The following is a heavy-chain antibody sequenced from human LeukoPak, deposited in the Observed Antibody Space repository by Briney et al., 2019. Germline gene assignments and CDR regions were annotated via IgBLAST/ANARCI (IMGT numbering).Heavy chain of an antibody. CDR1: GFTASSNY. CDR2: IYSGGST. J-gene: IGHJ4*02. Sequence: PGGSLRLSCAASGFTASSNYMSWVRQAPGKGLEWVSVIYSGGSTYYADSVKGRFTISRDNSKNTLYLQMNSLRAEDTAVYYCAKGRFGSWYYFDYWGQGTLVTVSS. CDR3: AKGRFGSWYYFDY. D-gene: IGHD6-13*01. V-gene: IGHV3-66*02.